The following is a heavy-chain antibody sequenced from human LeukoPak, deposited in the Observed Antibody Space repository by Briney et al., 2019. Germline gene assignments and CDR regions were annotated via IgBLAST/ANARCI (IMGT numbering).Heavy chain of an antibody. CDR1: GYSFTSYW. D-gene: IGHD6-6*01. J-gene: IGHJ4*02. V-gene: IGHV5-51*01. CDR2: IYPGDSDT. CDR3: ARLRIGSSAGDYFDY. Sequence: GESLKISCKCSGYSFTSYWIGWVRQTPGKGLEWMGIIYPGDSDTRYSPSFQGQVTISADKSISTAYLQWSSLKASDTAMYYCARLRIGSSAGDYFDYWGQGTLVTVSS.